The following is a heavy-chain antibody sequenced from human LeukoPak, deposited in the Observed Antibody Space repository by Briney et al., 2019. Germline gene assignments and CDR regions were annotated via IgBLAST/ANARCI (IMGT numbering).Heavy chain of an antibody. Sequence: GVSLRLSCAASGFTFSSYAMSWVRQAPGKGLEWVSAISGSGGSTYYADSVKGRFTISRDNAKKSLDLQMNSLRAEDTALYYCARAGGYSYGYYFDYWGQGTLVTVSS. J-gene: IGHJ4*02. V-gene: IGHV3-23*01. D-gene: IGHD5-18*01. CDR1: GFTFSSYA. CDR2: ISGSGGST. CDR3: ARAGGYSYGYYFDY.